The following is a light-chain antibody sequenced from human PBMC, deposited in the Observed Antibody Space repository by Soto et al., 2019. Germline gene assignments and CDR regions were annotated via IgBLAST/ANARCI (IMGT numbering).Light chain of an antibody. V-gene: IGLV1-51*01. J-gene: IGLJ2*01. CDR1: NSNIGNNY. Sequence: QPVLTQPPSVSAAPGQKVIISCSGNNSNIGNNYVSWYRQLPGTAPKLVIHDDDERPSGVPDRFSGSKSGTSATLGITGLQTADEADYYCGTWDSSLSAAVFGGGTKLTVL. CDR2: DDD. CDR3: GTWDSSLSAAV.